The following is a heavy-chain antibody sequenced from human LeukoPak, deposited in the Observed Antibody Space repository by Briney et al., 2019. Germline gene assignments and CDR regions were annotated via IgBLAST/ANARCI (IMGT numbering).Heavy chain of an antibody. CDR2: MNPNSGNT. D-gene: IGHD6-19*01. CDR3: ARGGDGAVEWYFDL. CDR1: GYTFTSYD. J-gene: IGHJ2*01. Sequence: ASVKVSCKASGYTFTSYDINWVRQATGQGLEWMGWMNPNSGNTGYAQKFQGRVTMTRNASISTAYMELSSLRSEDTAVYYCARGGDGAVEWYFDLWGRGTLVTVSS. V-gene: IGHV1-8*01.